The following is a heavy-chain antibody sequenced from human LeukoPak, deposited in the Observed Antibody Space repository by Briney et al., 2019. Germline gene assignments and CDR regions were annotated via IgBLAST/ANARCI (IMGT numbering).Heavy chain of an antibody. CDR2: ISYDGSNK. CDR3: ARGVVIIPNKWFDP. V-gene: IGHV3-30-3*01. J-gene: IGHJ5*02. Sequence: GGSLRLSCAASGFTFSSYAMHWVRQAPGKGLEWVAVISYDGSNKYYADSVKGRFTISRDNSKNTLYLQMNSLRAEDTAVYYCARGVVIIPNKWFDPWGQGTLVTVSS. CDR1: GFTFSSYA. D-gene: IGHD3-3*01.